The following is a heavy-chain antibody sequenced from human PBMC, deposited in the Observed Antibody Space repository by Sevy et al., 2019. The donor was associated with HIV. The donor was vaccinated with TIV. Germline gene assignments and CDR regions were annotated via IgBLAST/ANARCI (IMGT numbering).Heavy chain of an antibody. CDR3: AKCLAALPGYYYGVDV. CDR1: GFTFSSYG. CDR2: ISDIGNT. J-gene: IGHJ6*02. D-gene: IGHD6-6*01. Sequence: GGSLRLSCAASGFTFSSYGMSWVRQAPGKGLEWVSVISDIGNTYYADSVKGRFTMSRDNSKNTLYLQMNSLRAEDTAVYCWAKCLAALPGYYYGVDVWGEGTTVTVSS. V-gene: IGHV3-23*01.